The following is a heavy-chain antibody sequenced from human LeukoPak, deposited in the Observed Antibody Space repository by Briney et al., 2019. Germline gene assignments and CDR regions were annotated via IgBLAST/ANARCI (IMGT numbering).Heavy chain of an antibody. CDR2: IWYDGSNE. CDR3: AREVAATGRYYEY. J-gene: IGHJ4*02. CDR1: GFTFNTYG. D-gene: IGHD5-12*01. V-gene: IGHV3-33*01. Sequence: GGSLRLSCAASGFTFNTYGMHWVRQAQGKGLEWVALIWYDGSNENYADSVKGRFTISRDNAKNTLFLQMSGLSAEDTGLYYCAREVAATGRYYEYWGQGTLVTVSS.